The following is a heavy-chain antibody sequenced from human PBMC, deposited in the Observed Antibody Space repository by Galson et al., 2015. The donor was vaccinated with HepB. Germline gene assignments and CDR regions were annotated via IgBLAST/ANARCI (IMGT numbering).Heavy chain of an antibody. CDR1: GYIFTHYY. CDR3: ARDRGLLLPASFDY. CDR2: FNPGVIRA. V-gene: IGHV1-46*01. Sequence: SVKVSCKASGYIFTHYYMHWVRQAPGQGLEWMGMFNPGVIRAYYAQKFQGRVTMTSDTSTSTFYMEMSSLKSEDTAVYLCARDRGLLLPASFDYWGQGTLVTVPS. D-gene: IGHD1-26*01. J-gene: IGHJ4*02.